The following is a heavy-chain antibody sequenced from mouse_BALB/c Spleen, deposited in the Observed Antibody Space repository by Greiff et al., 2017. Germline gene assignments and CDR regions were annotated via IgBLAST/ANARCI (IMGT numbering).Heavy chain of an antibody. Sequence: VQGVESGPGLVAPSQSLSITCTVSGFSLTSYGVHWVRQPPGKGLEWLGVIWAGGSTNYNSALMSRLSISKDNSKSQVFLKMNSLQTDDTAMYYCARDNYYGSSYYFDYWGQGTTLTVSS. CDR2: IWAGGST. V-gene: IGHV2-9*02. CDR3: ARDNYYGSSYYFDY. J-gene: IGHJ2*01. CDR1: GFSLTSYG. D-gene: IGHD1-1*01.